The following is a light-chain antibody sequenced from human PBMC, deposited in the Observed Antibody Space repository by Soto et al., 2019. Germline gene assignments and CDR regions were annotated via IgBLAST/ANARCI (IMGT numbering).Light chain of an antibody. CDR1: QSVSSNY. CDR2: GAS. J-gene: IGKJ4*01. V-gene: IGKV3-20*01. CDR3: HQYGISP. Sequence: EIGLTQSPGTLSLSPGERATLSCRASQSVSSNYLAWYQQKPGQAPRLLIYGASRRATGIPDRFSGSGSGTEFSLTISRLEPEDFAVYYCHQYGISPFGGGTKVEIK.